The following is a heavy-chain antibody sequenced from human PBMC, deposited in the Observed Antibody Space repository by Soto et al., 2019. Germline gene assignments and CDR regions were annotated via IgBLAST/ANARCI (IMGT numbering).Heavy chain of an antibody. CDR2: ILVDSHNT. Sequence: ASVKFSCTASGVPFAYFAVHWVRQARGQSLEWMGRILVDSHNTNSPQKFTERVTISWDVSTSTAFMELRSLRSEDTAVYYCAKANNTSPFDYWGQGTLVTVSS. J-gene: IGHJ4*02. D-gene: IGHD1-26*01. CDR3: AKANNTSPFDY. CDR1: GVPFAYFA. V-gene: IGHV1-58*01.